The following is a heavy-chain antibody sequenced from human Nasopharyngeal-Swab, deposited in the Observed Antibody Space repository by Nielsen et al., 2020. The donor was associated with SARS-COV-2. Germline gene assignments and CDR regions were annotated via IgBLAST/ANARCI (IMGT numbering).Heavy chain of an antibody. D-gene: IGHD2-2*01. Sequence: SETLSLTCTVSGGSISSYYWSWIRQPPGKGLEWIGYIYYSGSTNYNPSLKSRVTISVDTSKNQFSLKLSSVTAADTAVYYCARTFIVVVPAATSDFSGMDVWGQGTTVTVSS. J-gene: IGHJ6*02. CDR3: ARTFIVVVPAATSDFSGMDV. CDR2: IYYSGST. CDR1: GGSISSYY. V-gene: IGHV4-59*13.